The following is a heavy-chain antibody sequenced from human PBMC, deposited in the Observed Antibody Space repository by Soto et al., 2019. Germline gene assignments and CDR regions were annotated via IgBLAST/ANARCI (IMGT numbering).Heavy chain of an antibody. CDR2: ISYDGGNK. V-gene: IGHV3-30-3*01. CDR3: ARDDYRDYDFRSGYYGASHYYYGMDV. CDR1: GFTFRNYI. D-gene: IGHD3-3*01. Sequence: GGSLRLSCEASGFTFRNYIMHWVRQAPGKGLECVAVISYDGGNKFYADSVKGRFTISRDNSKNTLYLQMNSLGPEDTAVYYCARDDYRDYDFRSGYYGASHYYYGMDVWGQGTTVTVSS. J-gene: IGHJ6*02.